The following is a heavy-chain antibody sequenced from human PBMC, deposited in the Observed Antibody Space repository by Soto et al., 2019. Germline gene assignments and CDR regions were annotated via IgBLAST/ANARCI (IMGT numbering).Heavy chain of an antibody. CDR2: MNPNSGNT. V-gene: IGHV1-8*01. D-gene: IGHD3-10*01. Sequence: ASVKVSCKASGYTFTSCDINWVRQATGQGLEWMGWMNPNSGNTGYAQKFQGRVTMTRNTSISTAYMELSSLRSEDTAVYYCARFGYYYYNDNDWGVLDHWGQGTLVTVSS. CDR3: ARFGYYYYNDNDWGVLDH. J-gene: IGHJ1*01. CDR1: GYTFTSCD.